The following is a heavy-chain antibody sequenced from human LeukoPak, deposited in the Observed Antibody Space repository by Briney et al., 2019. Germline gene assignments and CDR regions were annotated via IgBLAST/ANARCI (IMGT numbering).Heavy chain of an antibody. CDR2: IWYDGSNK. CDR1: GFSFSSYG. V-gene: IGHV3-33*01. Sequence: GGSLRLSCAASGFSFSSYGMHWVRQAPGKGLEWVAVIWYDGSNKYYADSVKGRFTISRDNSKNTLYVQMNSLRAEDTAVYYCAREDSRVTPHVYCYYGMDVWGQGTTVTVSS. CDR3: AREDSRVTPHVYCYYGMDV. D-gene: IGHD4-23*01. J-gene: IGHJ6*02.